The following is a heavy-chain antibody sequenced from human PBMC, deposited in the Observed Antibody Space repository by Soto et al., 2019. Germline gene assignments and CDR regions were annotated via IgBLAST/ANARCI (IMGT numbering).Heavy chain of an antibody. CDR1: GDTIRSDY. V-gene: IGHV4-59*06. CDR3: ARVGGINWFDP. D-gene: IGHD1-26*01. J-gene: IGHJ5*02. CDR2: IYYSGST. Sequence: PSETLSLTCSVSGDTIRSDYWNWIRQPPGKGLEWIGYIYYSGSTYYNPSLKSRVTISVDTSKNQFSLKLSSVTAADTAVYYCARVGGINWFDPWGQGTLVTVSS.